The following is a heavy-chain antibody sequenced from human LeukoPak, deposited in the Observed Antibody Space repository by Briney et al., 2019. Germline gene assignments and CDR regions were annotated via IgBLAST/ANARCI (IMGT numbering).Heavy chain of an antibody. CDR2: INHSGST. CDR1: GGSFSGYY. J-gene: IGHJ4*02. D-gene: IGHD1-26*01. Sequence: SETLSLTCAVYGGSFSGYYWSWIRQPPGKGLEWIGEINHSGSTNYNPSLKSRVTISVDTSKNQFSLKLSSVTAADTAVYYCARGGGGATSNSSWGQGTLVTVSS. CDR3: ARGGGGATSNSS. V-gene: IGHV4-34*01.